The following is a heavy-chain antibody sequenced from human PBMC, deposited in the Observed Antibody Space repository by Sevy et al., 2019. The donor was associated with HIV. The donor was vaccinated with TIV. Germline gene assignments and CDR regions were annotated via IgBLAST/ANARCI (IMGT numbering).Heavy chain of an antibody. Sequence: SGPTLVKPTQTLTLTCTFSGFSLSTSGVGVGWIRQPPGKALEWLALIYWNDDKRYSPSLKSRLTITKDTSKNQVVLTMTNMDPVDTATYYCAHRRRYYDSSGYDYFDYWGQGTLVTVSS. CDR3: AHRRRYYDSSGYDYFDY. J-gene: IGHJ4*02. CDR2: IYWNDDK. CDR1: GFSLSTSGVG. D-gene: IGHD3-22*01. V-gene: IGHV2-5*01.